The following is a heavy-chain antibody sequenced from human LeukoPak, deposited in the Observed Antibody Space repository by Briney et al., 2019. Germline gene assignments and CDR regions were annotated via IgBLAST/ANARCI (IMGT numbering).Heavy chain of an antibody. Sequence: GGSLRLSCSASGFTFSDYNMNWVRQAPGKGLERVSYISRSSSSIHYADSVKGRFTLSRDNSKNMLYLQMNSLRADDTAVYYCARESLGGSWFDYWGQGTLVTVSS. V-gene: IGHV3-48*01. CDR2: ISRSSSSI. D-gene: IGHD6-13*01. CDR1: GFTFSDYN. J-gene: IGHJ4*02. CDR3: ARESLGGSWFDY.